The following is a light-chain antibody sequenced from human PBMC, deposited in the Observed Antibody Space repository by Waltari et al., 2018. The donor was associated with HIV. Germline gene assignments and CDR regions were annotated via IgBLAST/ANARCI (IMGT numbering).Light chain of an antibody. CDR1: SPHLWQTF. CDR2: KDD. V-gene: IGLV1-47*01. CDR3: AAWDGGIRAWV. Sequence: QSALTQPPSASVTPGQRVTTSCPGSSPHLWQTFAYWYQQLPGAAPKLIMYKDDQWPSGVPDRFSGSQSGTTASLAITGLRSEDEGDYYCAAWDGGIRAWVFGGGTKVTVL. J-gene: IGLJ3*02.